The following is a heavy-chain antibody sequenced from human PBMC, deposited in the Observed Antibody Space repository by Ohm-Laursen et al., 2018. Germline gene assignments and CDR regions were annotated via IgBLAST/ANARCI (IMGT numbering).Heavy chain of an antibody. D-gene: IGHD3-22*01. CDR1: GFTVSSDY. J-gene: IGHJ4*02. Sequence: SLRLSCAASGFTVSSDYMNWVRQAPGKGLEWVSFIYSDDSTYYADSVRGRFTISRDNSKNTLYLQMSSLRVEDTAVYYCARGSRGDPLDYWGQGTLVTVSS. CDR3: ARGSRGDPLDY. CDR2: IYSDDST. V-gene: IGHV3-53*01.